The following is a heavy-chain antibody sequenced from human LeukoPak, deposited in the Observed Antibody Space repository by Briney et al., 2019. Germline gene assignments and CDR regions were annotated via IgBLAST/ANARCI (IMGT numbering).Heavy chain of an antibody. Sequence: GGSLRLSCAASGFTFDNYAMSWVRQTPGKGLEWVSGIGGSGDDTSYADSVKGRFTVSRDNSKNTLYLQMNSLRAEDTAIYYCASRGGYSSSWYSTFYYGMDVWGQGTTVTVSS. V-gene: IGHV3-23*01. D-gene: IGHD6-13*01. CDR2: IGGSGDDT. CDR1: GFTFDNYA. CDR3: ASRGGYSSSWYSTFYYGMDV. J-gene: IGHJ6*02.